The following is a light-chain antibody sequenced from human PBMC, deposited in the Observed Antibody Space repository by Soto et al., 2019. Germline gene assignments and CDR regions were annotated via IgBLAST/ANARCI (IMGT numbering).Light chain of an antibody. CDR1: QSVSSN. J-gene: IGKJ1*01. CDR2: GAS. Sequence: EIVMTQSPATLSVSPGERATLSCRASQSVSSNLAWYQQKPGQAPRLLIYGASTRATGIPARFSGSGSGTEFTLTISSLQSEDFAVYYCQQYNNWPPWGTFGQGTMVEIK. CDR3: QQYNNWPPWGT. V-gene: IGKV3-15*01.